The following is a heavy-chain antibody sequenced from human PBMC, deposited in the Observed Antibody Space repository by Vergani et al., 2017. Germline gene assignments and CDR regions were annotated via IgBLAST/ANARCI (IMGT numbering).Heavy chain of an antibody. J-gene: IGHJ6*02. CDR2: IYYSGST. D-gene: IGHD1-26*01. CDR1: GGSISSSSYY. Sequence: QLQLQESGPGLVKPSETLSLTCTVSGGSISSSSYYWGWIRQPPGKGLEWIGSIYYSGSTYYNPSLKSRVTISVDTSKNQFSRKLSSVTAADTAVYYCARGSGSYLDACYYYYYGMDVWGQGTTVTVSS. V-gene: IGHV4-39*01. CDR3: ARGSGSYLDACYYYYYGMDV.